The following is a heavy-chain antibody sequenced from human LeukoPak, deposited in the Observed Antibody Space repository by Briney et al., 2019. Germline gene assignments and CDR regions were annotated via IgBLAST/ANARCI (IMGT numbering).Heavy chain of an antibody. CDR1: GGSISSSSYY. J-gene: IGHJ6*03. V-gene: IGHV4-39*07. Sequence: PSETLSLTRTVSGGSISSSSYYWGWIRQPPGKGLEWIGSIYYSGSTYYNPSLKSRVTISVDTSKNQFSLKLSSVTAADTAVYYCARDRKTEENYDILTGYYYYYYMDVWGKGTTVTISS. D-gene: IGHD3-9*01. CDR3: ARDRKTEENYDILTGYYYYYYMDV. CDR2: IYYSGST.